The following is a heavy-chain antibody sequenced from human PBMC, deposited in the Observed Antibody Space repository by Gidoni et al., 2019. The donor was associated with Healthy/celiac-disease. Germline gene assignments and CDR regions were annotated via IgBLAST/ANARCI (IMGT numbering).Heavy chain of an antibody. Sequence: QVQLVQSGAEVKKPGASVKVSCKASGYTFTSYAMHWVRQAPGQRLEWMGWINAGNGNTKYSQKFQGRVTITRDTSASTAYMELSSLRSEDTAVYYCALVGNGFPYWYFDLWGRGTLVTVSS. CDR3: ALVGNGFPYWYFDL. CDR2: INAGNGNT. V-gene: IGHV1-3*01. CDR1: GYTFTSYA. D-gene: IGHD2-8*01. J-gene: IGHJ2*01.